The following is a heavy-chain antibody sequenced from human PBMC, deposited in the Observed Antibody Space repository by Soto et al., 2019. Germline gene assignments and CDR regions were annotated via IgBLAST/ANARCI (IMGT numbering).Heavy chain of an antibody. J-gene: IGHJ4*02. D-gene: IGHD3-3*01. CDR2: MSGAGRSS. CDR1: GFTFGFYA. V-gene: IGHV3-23*01. CDR3: AKGPIFGVENIYDY. Sequence: DVQLLESGGDLVQPGGSLRLSCAASGFTFGFYAMSWSRQAPGKGLEWVSSMSGAGRSSYDADSVKGRFTISRDNSKNTLYLQMNNLRAEDTALYYCAKGPIFGVENIYDYWGQGTLVTVSS.